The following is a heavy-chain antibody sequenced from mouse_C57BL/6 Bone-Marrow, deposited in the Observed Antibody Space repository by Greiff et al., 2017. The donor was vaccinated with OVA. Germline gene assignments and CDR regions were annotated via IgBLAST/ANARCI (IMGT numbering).Heavy chain of an antibody. CDR2: INPYNGGT. CDR1: GYTFTDYY. V-gene: IGHV1-19*01. Sequence: VQLKQSGPVLVKPGASVKMSCKASGYTFTDYYMNWVKQSHGKSLEWIGVINPYNGGTSYNQKFKGKATLTVDKSSSTAYMELNSLTSEDSAVYYCAREGAVVNFDYWGQGTTLTVSS. D-gene: IGHD1-1*01. CDR3: AREGAVVNFDY. J-gene: IGHJ2*01.